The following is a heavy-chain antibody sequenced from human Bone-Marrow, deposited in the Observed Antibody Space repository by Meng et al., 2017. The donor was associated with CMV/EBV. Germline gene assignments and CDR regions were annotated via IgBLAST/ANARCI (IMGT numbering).Heavy chain of an antibody. CDR2: IIPILGIA. D-gene: IGHD2-2*01. Sequence: SVKVSCKASGGTFSSYTISWVRQAPGQGLEWMGRIIPILGIANYAQKFQGRVTITADKSTSTAYMELSSLRSEDTAVYYCARVGYCSSTSCYPDDYWGHGTLVTVSS. CDR1: GGTFSSYT. J-gene: IGHJ4*01. CDR3: ARVGYCSSTSCYPDDY. V-gene: IGHV1-69*02.